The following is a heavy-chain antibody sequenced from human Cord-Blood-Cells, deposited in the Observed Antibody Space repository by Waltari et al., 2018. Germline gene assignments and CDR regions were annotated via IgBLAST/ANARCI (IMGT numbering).Heavy chain of an antibody. D-gene: IGHD3-22*01. CDR3: ARATGSYDSSGYYSYYGMDV. J-gene: IGHJ6*02. V-gene: IGHV1-69*06. CDR2: IIPIFGTA. Sequence: QVQLVQSGAEVKKPGSSVKVSCKASGGTFSSYAISWVRQAPGQGLEWMGGIIPIFGTANYAQKFQGRVTITADKSTSTAYMELSSLRSEDTAVYYCARATGSYDSSGYYSYYGMDVWGQGTTVTVSS. CDR1: GGTFSSYA.